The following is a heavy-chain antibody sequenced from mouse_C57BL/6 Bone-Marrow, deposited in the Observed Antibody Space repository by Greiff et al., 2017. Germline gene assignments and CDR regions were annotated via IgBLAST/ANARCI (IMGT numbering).Heavy chain of an antibody. CDR1: GFTFSDFY. D-gene: IGHD1-1*01. CDR3: ARDVGVYYYFYAMDY. Sequence: EVKVVESGGGLVQSGRSLRLSCATSGFTFSDFYMEWVRQAPGKGLEWIAASRNKANDYTTEYSSSVKGRFIVSRDTSQSILYLQMNARRAEDTAIYYCARDVGVYYYFYAMDYWGQGTSVTVSS. CDR2: SRNKANDYTT. V-gene: IGHV7-1*01. J-gene: IGHJ4*01.